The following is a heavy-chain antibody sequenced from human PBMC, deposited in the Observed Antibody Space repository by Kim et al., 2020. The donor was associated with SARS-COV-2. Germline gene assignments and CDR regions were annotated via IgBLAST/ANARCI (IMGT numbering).Heavy chain of an antibody. CDR2: INPNNGDT. Sequence: ASVKVSCKASGYTFTGYYLDWVRQAPGQGLEWMGRINPNNGDTDYAQKFQGRVTMTRDTSITTAYMEVSRLTSDDTAVYYCATGVDYAFEIWGQGTMVTVSS. V-gene: IGHV1-2*06. J-gene: IGHJ3*02. CDR3: ATGVDYAFEI. D-gene: IGHD7-27*01. CDR1: GYTFTGYY.